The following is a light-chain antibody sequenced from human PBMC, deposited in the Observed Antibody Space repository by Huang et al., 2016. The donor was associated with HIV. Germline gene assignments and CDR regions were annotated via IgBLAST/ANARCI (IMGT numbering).Light chain of an antibody. Sequence: EIVMTQSPATLSVSPGQRVTLSYRASQSVNTNLAWYQQTPGQAPRLLLFGASTRATGVPARFSGGGSGTEFTLTISSLQSEDFAVYYCQQYNNWPRTFGQGTKVEIK. CDR1: QSVNTN. CDR2: GAS. CDR3: QQYNNWPRT. J-gene: IGKJ1*01. V-gene: IGKV3-15*01.